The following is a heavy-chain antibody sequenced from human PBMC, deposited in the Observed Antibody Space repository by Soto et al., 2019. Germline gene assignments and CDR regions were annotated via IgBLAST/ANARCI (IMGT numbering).Heavy chain of an antibody. Sequence: GGSLRLSCAASGFTLNHYYMSWIRQAPGKGPEWVSYIISSGHTIYNADSVKGRFTISRDNAKNSLYLQMNSLTVEDTAVYYCARVIVRISTGFFDLRCQGTLVTGS. CDR2: IISSGHTI. V-gene: IGHV3-11*01. J-gene: IGHJ4*02. CDR1: GFTLNHYY. D-gene: IGHD2-8*02. CDR3: ARVIVRISTGFFDL.